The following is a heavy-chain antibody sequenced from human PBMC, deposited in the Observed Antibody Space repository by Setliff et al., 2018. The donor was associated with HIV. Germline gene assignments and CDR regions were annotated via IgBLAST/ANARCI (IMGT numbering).Heavy chain of an antibody. J-gene: IGHJ2*01. CDR2: IIPIFGKA. V-gene: IGHV1-69*13. CDR1: GGTFSSYA. Sequence: SVKVSCKASGGTFSSYAISWVRQAPGQGLEWMGGIIPIFGKANYAQKFQGRVTITADESTSTAYMELSSLRSEDTAVYYCARARQLLLRWYFDLWGRGTLGTVSS. CDR3: ARARQLLLRWYFDL. D-gene: IGHD6-6*01.